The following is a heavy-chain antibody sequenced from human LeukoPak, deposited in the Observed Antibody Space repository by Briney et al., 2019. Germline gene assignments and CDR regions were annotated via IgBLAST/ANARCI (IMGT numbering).Heavy chain of an antibody. D-gene: IGHD3-22*01. CDR1: GGSISSSIYY. Sequence: SETLSLTCIVSGGSISSSIYYWAWVRQPPGKGLEWIGTVFYNGATQYSPSLRSRVTISIDTSTNQFSLKLSSVTAADTAVYYCAEYYYDSSGYYPYYWGQGALVTVSS. CDR2: VFYNGAT. CDR3: AEYYYDSSGYYPYY. V-gene: IGHV4-39*07. J-gene: IGHJ4*02.